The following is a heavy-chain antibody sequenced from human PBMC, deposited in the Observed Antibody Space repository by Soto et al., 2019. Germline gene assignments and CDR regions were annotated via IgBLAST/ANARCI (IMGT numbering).Heavy chain of an antibody. CDR2: TNPNSGGT. J-gene: IGHJ4*02. CDR3: ASAAWDSSGYNKPDY. D-gene: IGHD3-22*01. V-gene: IGHV1-2*02. Sequence: ASVKVSCKASGYTFSGYYIHWVRQAPGQGLEWMGWTNPNSGGTNYAQKFQGRVTMTRDTSISTAYMELSRLRSDDTAVYYCASAAWDSSGYNKPDYWGQGTLVTVSS. CDR1: GYTFSGYY.